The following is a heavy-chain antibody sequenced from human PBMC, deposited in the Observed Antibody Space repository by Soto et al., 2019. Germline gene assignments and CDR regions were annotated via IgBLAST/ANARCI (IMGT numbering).Heavy chain of an antibody. D-gene: IGHD2-2*02. CDR2: IRSRANNFAT. CDR3: ARGQGAAIGDYYYHGMDV. V-gene: IGHV3-73*01. J-gene: IGHJ6*02. CDR1: GFIFSGSA. Sequence: LRLSCAASGFIFSGSAIHWVRQASGKGLEWVGRIRSRANNFATSSAASVKGRFTFSRDDSKNTAYLQMNTLKPEDTAVYYCARGQGAAIGDYYYHGMDVWGQGTTVTVSS.